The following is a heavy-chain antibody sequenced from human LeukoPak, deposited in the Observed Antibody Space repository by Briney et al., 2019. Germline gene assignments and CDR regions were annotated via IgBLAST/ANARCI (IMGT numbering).Heavy chain of an antibody. J-gene: IGHJ4*02. V-gene: IGHV3-30*18. Sequence: GRSLRLSCAASGFTFSSYGMHWVRQAPGKGLEWVAVISYDGSNKYYADSVKGRFTISRDNSKNTLYLQMNSLRAEDTAVYYCAKDFWGYCSGGSCSPFDYWGQGTLVTVSS. D-gene: IGHD2-15*01. CDR2: ISYDGSNK. CDR3: AKDFWGYCSGGSCSPFDY. CDR1: GFTFSSYG.